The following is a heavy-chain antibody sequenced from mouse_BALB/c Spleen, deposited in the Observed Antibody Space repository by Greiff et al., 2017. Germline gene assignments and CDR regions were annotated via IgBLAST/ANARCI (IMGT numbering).Heavy chain of an antibody. CDR3: ARKKGYRYDAWFAY. D-gene: IGHD2-14*01. CDR2: IWSGGST. CDR1: GFSLTSYG. Sequence: VQLQQSGPGLVQPSQSLSITCTVSGFSLTSYGVHWVRQSPGKGLEWLGVIWSGGSTDYNAAFISRLSISKDNSKSQVFFKMNSLQANDTAIYYCARKKGYRYDAWFAYWGQGTLVTVSA. J-gene: IGHJ3*01. V-gene: IGHV2-2*02.